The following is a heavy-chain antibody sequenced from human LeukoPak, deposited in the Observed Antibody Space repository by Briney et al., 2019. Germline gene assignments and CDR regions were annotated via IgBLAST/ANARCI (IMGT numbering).Heavy chain of an antibody. V-gene: IGHV4-38-2*02. CDR1: GYSISSGYY. J-gene: IGHJ6*03. CDR3: AREDSYYMDV. Sequence: SETLSLTCTVSGYSISSGYYWGWIRQPPGKGLEWIGSMYHSGSFHYNPSLKSRVTISVDTCKNQFSLKLSSVTAADTAVYYCAREDSYYMDVWGKGATVTVSS. CDR2: MYHSGSF.